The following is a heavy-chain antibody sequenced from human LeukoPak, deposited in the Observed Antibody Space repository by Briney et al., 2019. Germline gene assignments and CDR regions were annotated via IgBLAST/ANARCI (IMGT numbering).Heavy chain of an antibody. V-gene: IGHV4-34*01. CDR3: ARGRVGNYYDSSGSRYFQH. CDR1: GGSFSGYY. CDR2: INHSGST. D-gene: IGHD3-22*01. Sequence: PSETLSLTCVVYGGSFSGYYWSWIRQPPGKGLEWIGEINHSGSTNYNPSLKSRVTISVDTSKNQFSLKLSSVTAADTAVYYCARGRVGNYYDSSGSRYFQHWGQGTLVTVSS. J-gene: IGHJ1*01.